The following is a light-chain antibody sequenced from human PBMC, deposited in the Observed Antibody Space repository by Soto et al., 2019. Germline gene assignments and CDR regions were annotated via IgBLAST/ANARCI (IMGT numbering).Light chain of an antibody. J-gene: IGKJ1*01. CDR3: QGYNNWSQT. Sequence: IIMTHSPAALSVYPRDSATLSCRASQIVNTNVAWYQQRPGQVPRLLIFAASTRATGVPARFSGSGSGTKFTLAEDCLQSEDCHVYFWQGYNNWSQTFGRG. V-gene: IGKV3-15*01. CDR2: AAS. CDR1: QIVNTN.